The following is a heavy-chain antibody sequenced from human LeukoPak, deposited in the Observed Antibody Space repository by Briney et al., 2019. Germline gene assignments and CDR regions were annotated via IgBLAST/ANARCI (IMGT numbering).Heavy chain of an antibody. CDR1: GGSISSYY. CDR2: IYYSGST. Sequence: SETLSLTCTVSGGSISSYYWSWIRQSPGMGLEWIGYIYYSGSTNYNPSLESRVTISIATSKNQFSLRLSSVTAADTAVYYCARAGGYYSHFDSWGQGPLVAVSS. D-gene: IGHD3-22*01. J-gene: IGHJ4*02. V-gene: IGHV4-59*01. CDR3: ARAGGYYSHFDS.